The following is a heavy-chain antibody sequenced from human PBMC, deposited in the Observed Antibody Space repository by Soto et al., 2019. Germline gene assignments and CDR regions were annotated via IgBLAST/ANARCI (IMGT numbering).Heavy chain of an antibody. D-gene: IGHD4-17*01. CDR1: GGSFSGYY. CDR2: INHSGST. Sequence: SETLSLTCAVYGGSFSGYYWSWIRQPPGKGLEWIGEINHSGSTNYNTSLKSRVTISVDTSKNQFSLKLSSVTAADTAVYYCAREVVTTVTTFYYYYYGMDVWGQGTTVTVSS. CDR3: AREVVTTVTTFYYYYYGMDV. V-gene: IGHV4-34*01. J-gene: IGHJ6*02.